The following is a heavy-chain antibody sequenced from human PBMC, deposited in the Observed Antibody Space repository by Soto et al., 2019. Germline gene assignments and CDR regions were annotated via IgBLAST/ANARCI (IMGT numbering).Heavy chain of an antibody. CDR2: INPNSGGT. J-gene: IGHJ3*02. Sequence: ASVKVSCKASGYTFTGYYMHWVRQAPGQGLEWMGWINPNSGGTNYAQKFQGWVTMTRDTSISTAYMELSRLRSDDTAVYYCATSGANWDNEAFDIWGQGTMVTVSS. CDR1: GYTFTGYY. D-gene: IGHD7-27*01. V-gene: IGHV1-2*04. CDR3: ATSGANWDNEAFDI.